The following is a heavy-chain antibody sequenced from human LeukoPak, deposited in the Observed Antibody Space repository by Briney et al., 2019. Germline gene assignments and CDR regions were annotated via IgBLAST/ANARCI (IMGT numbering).Heavy chain of an antibody. V-gene: IGHV5-51*01. Sequence: GESRHISCTGSGSPFTTHWIAGARQMPGKGLEWMGIIFPGDSDTTYSPSFEGQVTISADKSINTAYLQWSSLKASDTAMYYCATSESQTRFDFWGQGTLVTVSS. CDR3: ATSESQTRFDF. D-gene: IGHD1/OR15-1a*01. J-gene: IGHJ4*02. CDR2: IFPGDSDT. CDR1: GSPFTTHW.